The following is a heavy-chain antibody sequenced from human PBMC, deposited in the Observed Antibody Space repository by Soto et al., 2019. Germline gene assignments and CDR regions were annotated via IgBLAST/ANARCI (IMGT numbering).Heavy chain of an antibody. CDR1: GDSVSSNSAA. Sequence: SQTLSLTCAISGDSVSSNSAAWNWIRQSPSRGLEWLGRTYYRSKWYNDYAVSVKSRITINPDTSKNQFSLQLNSVTPEDTAVYYCAGTVAGTGNYYYYGVDVWGQGTTVTVSS. CDR2: TYYRSKWYN. J-gene: IGHJ6*02. V-gene: IGHV6-1*01. CDR3: AGTVAGTGNYYYYGVDV. D-gene: IGHD6-19*01.